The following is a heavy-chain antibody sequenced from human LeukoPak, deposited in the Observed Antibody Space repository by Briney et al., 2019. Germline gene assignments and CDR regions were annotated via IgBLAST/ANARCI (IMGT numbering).Heavy chain of an antibody. V-gene: IGHV3-23*01. Sequence: GGSLRLSCAASGLTFSNYAMSWVRQAPGKGLEWVAAISGSGDSTYYADSVKGRFTISRDNSKNTLYLQMSTLRAEDTAVYYCAKDQGYSYYYLDYWGQGTLVTVSS. J-gene: IGHJ4*02. CDR1: GLTFSNYA. CDR2: ISGSGDST. D-gene: IGHD5-18*01. CDR3: AKDQGYSYYYLDY.